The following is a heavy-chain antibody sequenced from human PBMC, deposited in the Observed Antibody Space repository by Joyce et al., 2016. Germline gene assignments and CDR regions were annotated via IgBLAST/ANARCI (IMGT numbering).Heavy chain of an antibody. V-gene: IGHV3-30*18. CDR1: GLTLSNYG. CDR3: AKILTATYSSGWFLDY. J-gene: IGHJ4*02. D-gene: IGHD6-25*01. Sequence: QVQLVESGGGVVQPGRSLRLSCAASGLTLSNYGVHWVRQAPGKGLEWVAVISYDAIYNDYATSVKGRFTLSRDHSKNTVFLEMNSLRTEDTAVYYCAKILTATYSSGWFLDYWGQGTLVTVSS. CDR2: ISYDAIYN.